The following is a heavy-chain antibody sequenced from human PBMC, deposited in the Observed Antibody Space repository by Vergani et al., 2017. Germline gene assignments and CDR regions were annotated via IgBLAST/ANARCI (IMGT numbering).Heavy chain of an antibody. V-gene: IGHV4-34*01. Sequence: QVQLQQWGAGLLKPSETLSLTCAVYGGSFSGYYWSWIRQPPGKGLEWIGEINHSGSTNYNPSLKSRVTISVDTSKNQFSLKLSSVTAADTAVYYCARGYYYDDSSGYYQKRAPCDYWGQGTLVTVSS. CDR3: ARGYYYDDSSGYYQKRAPCDY. CDR1: GGSFSGYY. D-gene: IGHD3-22*01. J-gene: IGHJ4*02. CDR2: INHSGST.